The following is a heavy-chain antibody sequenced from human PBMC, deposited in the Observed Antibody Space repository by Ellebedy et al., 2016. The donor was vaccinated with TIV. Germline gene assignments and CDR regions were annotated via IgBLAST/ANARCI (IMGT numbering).Heavy chain of an antibody. CDR3: TRMGVLPTSYYGMDV. V-gene: IGHV3-74*01. Sequence: GGSLRLSCAASGFTFSSYWMHWVRQAPGKGLVLVSRINSDGRSATYADSVKGRFTISRDNAKNTLYLQMNSLRVEDTALYYCTRMGVLPTSYYGMDVWGQGTTVTVSS. CDR2: INSDGRSA. J-gene: IGHJ6*02. D-gene: IGHD3-10*01. CDR1: GFTFSSYW.